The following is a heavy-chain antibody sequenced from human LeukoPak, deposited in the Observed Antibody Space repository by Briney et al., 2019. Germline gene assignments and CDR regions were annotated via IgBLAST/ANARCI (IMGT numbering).Heavy chain of an antibody. CDR3: GRDDVSP. CDR2: INPDSGGT. Sequence: ASVKVSCKASGYTFTGYFLHWVPQAPGQGLEWMGWINPDSGGTNYAQEFKGRVTLTRDTSISTAYMGLTRLSSDATPLYYCGRDDVSPWGQGTLVTVSS. CDR1: GYTFTGYF. V-gene: IGHV1-2*02. J-gene: IGHJ5*02.